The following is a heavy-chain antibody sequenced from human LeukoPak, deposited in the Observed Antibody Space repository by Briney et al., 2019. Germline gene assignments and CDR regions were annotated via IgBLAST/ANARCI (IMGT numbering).Heavy chain of an antibody. D-gene: IGHD3-10*01. CDR2: ISSSSDTI. V-gene: IGHV3-48*04. J-gene: IGHJ5*02. Sequence: GGSLRLSCAASGFTFGPYTMNWVRQAPGKGLEWVSYISSSSDTIYYADSVKGRFTISRDNAKNSLYLQMNSLRAEDTAVYFCARVATGSYDWFDPWGQGTLVTVSS. CDR1: GFTFGPYT. CDR3: ARVATGSYDWFDP.